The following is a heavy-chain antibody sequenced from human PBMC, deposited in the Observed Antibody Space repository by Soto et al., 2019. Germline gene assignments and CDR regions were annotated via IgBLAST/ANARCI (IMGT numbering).Heavy chain of an antibody. CDR2: INDNGDST. V-gene: IGHV3-23*01. CDR3: AKRSVSGTYSPFDY. D-gene: IGHD1-7*01. Sequence: PGGSLRLSCAASGFTFRNYALSWVRQAPGRGLEWVSAINDNGDSTFHADSVKGRFTISRDNSRNMIYLQMNSLRAEDTAIYYCAKRSVSGTYSPFDYWGQGTLVTVSS. CDR1: GFTFRNYA. J-gene: IGHJ4*02.